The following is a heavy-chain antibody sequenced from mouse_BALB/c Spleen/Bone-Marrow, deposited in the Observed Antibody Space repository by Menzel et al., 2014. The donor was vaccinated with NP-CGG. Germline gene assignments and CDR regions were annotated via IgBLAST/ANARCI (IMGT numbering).Heavy chain of an antibody. V-gene: IGHV1-37*01. CDR2: INPYNGDP. D-gene: IGHD2-4*01. CDR3: GRGNYDYDSWFGY. J-gene: IGHJ3*01. Sequence: EVQVVESGPELVKPGASVKVSCKASGYSFTGYFMNWMKQSHGKSLGWIGRINPYNGDPFYNQEFKGKATLTVDKSSSTAHMELLSLTSEDSAVYYCGRGNYDYDSWFGYWGQGTLVTVSA. CDR1: GYSFTGYF.